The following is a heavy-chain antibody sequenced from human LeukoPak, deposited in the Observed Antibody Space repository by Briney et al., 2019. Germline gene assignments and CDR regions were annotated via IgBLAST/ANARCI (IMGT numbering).Heavy chain of an antibody. V-gene: IGHV3-30*02. J-gene: IGHJ6*03. Sequence: GGSLRLSCAASGFTFSSYGMHWVRQAPGKGLEWVSFIRYDGSNKLYAGSVKGRFTISRDNSRNTLYLQMNSLRGEDTAVYYCAKAGYSGYDYDYYYYYMDVWGKGTTVTVSS. D-gene: IGHD5-12*01. CDR2: IRYDGSNK. CDR1: GFTFSSYG. CDR3: AKAGYSGYDYDYYYYYMDV.